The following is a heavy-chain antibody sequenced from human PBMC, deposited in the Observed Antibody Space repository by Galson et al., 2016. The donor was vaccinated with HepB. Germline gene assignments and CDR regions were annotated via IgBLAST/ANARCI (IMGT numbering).Heavy chain of an antibody. D-gene: IGHD4-17*01. Sequence: SLRLSCAASGFTFSSFELSWVHQAPVKGLEWLSYISSSGTTISYADSVNGRFTISSDNARNALSLQMNSLGVEDPAVYYCARDLVYPGDYGKYFYYGMDVWGEGTTVTVSS. CDR1: GFTFSSFE. J-gene: IGHJ6*04. V-gene: IGHV3-48*03. CDR3: ARDLVYPGDYGKYFYYGMDV. CDR2: ISSSGTTI.